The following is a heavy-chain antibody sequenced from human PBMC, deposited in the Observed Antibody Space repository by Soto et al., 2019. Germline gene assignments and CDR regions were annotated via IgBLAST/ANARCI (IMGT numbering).Heavy chain of an antibody. Sequence: QVQLVQSGAEVKKPGASVKVSCKASGYTFTSYGINWVRQAPGQGLEWMGWISDYNGNTNYAQKLQGRVSMTTDTSTTTAYMELRSLRSDDTAVYYCARDIYWIPIRGDAFDIWGQGTMVAVSS. CDR2: ISDYNGNT. CDR3: ARDIYWIPIRGDAFDI. J-gene: IGHJ3*02. D-gene: IGHD1-1*01. CDR1: GYTFTSYG. V-gene: IGHV1-18*01.